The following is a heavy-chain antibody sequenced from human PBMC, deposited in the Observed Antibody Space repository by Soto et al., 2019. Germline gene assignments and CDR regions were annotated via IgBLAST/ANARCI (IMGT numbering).Heavy chain of an antibody. CDR2: INAGTGNR. D-gene: IGHD3-22*01. CDR3: ATDPFYDSSGYYSLYFDY. CDR1: GYSLTNFA. Sequence: GASVKVSCKASGYSLTNFAMHWVRQAPGQRLEWMGWINAGTGNRKYSQKFQDRVTITRDTSASTTYRELSSLISEDTAAYYCATDPFYDSSGYYSLYFDYWGQGTLVTVS. V-gene: IGHV1-3*01. J-gene: IGHJ4*02.